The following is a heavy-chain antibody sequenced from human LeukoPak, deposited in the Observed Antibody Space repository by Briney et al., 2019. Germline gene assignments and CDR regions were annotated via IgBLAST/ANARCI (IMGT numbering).Heavy chain of an antibody. CDR3: VPAFKREAPPPGFDF. V-gene: IGHV3-53*05. CDR1: GFTVSSIY. Sequence: PGGSLRLSCAASGFTVSSIYMSWVRQAPGKGLEWGSVIYSGGSTDYADSVKGRFTISRDNSKNTLYLQMNSLTPEDTAVYYCVPAFKREAPPPGFDFWGQGTLVTVSS. J-gene: IGHJ4*02. D-gene: IGHD1-14*01. CDR2: IYSGGST.